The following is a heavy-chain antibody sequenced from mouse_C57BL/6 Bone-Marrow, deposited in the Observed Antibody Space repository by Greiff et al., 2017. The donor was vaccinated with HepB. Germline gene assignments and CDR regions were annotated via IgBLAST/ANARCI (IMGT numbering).Heavy chain of an antibody. D-gene: IGHD2-4*01. CDR2: ISSGGDYI. V-gene: IGHV5-9-1*02. CDR1: GFTFSSYA. Sequence: DVHLVESGEGLVKPGGSLKLSCAASGFTFSSYAMSWVRQTPEKRLEWVAYISSGGDYIYYADTVKGRFTISRDNARNTLYLQMSSLKSEDTAMYYCTREGDIYYDCVWYFDVWGTGTTVTVSS. J-gene: IGHJ1*03. CDR3: TREGDIYYDCVWYFDV.